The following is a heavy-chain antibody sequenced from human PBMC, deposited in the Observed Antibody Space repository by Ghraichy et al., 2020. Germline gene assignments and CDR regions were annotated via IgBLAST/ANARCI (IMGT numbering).Heavy chain of an antibody. J-gene: IGHJ6*02. V-gene: IGHV1-58*01. CDR1: GFTFTSSA. CDR2: IVVGSGNT. Sequence: SVKVSCKASGFTFTSSAVQWVRQARGQRLEWIGWIVVGSGNTNYAQKFQERVTITRDMSTSTAYMELSSLRSEDTAVYYCAADWGTYGDPGVGMDVWGQGTTVTVSS. CDR3: AADWGTYGDPGVGMDV. D-gene: IGHD4-17*01.